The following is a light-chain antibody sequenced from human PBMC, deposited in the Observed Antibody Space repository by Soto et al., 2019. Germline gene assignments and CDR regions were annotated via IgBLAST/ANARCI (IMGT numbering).Light chain of an antibody. CDR2: WAS. V-gene: IGKV4-1*01. J-gene: IGKJ4*01. CDR1: QSVLHSSNNKNY. Sequence: DIVMTQSPDSSAVSLGERATINCKSSQSVLHSSNNKNYLAWYQQKPGQPLKLLIYWASTRESGVPDRFSGSGSGTDFTLTISNLQAEDVAVYYCQQYYSAPLTFGGGTKVEIK. CDR3: QQYYSAPLT.